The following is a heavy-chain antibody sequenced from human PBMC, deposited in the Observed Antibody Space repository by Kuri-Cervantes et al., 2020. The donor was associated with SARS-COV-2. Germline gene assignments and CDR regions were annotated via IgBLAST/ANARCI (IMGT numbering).Heavy chain of an antibody. Sequence: GESLKISCAASGFTFSSYAMNWVRQAPGKGLEWVSTISGSGGTTFYADSVKGRFTISRDNSKNTLYLQMNSLRAEDTAVYYCAKDQNLDVVVVPAAWGQGPLVPVSS. D-gene: IGHD2-15*01. V-gene: IGHV3-23*01. CDR2: ISGSGGTT. CDR1: GFTFSSYA. CDR3: AKDQNLDVVVVPAA. J-gene: IGHJ5*02.